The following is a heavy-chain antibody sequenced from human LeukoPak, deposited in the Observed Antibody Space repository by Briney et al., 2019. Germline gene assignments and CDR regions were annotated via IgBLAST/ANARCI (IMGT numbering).Heavy chain of an antibody. CDR2: INQDGSEK. CDR1: GFTFRSHW. D-gene: IGHD2-15*01. J-gene: IGHJ4*02. Sequence: GGSLRLSCAASGFTFRSHWMSWVRQAPGKGLEWVANINQDGSEKYYVDSVKGRFTISRDSAKNSPYLHMNSLRAEDTAVYYCARDHVVDGLVYDYWGQGALVTVSS. V-gene: IGHV3-7*01. CDR3: ARDHVVDGLVYDY.